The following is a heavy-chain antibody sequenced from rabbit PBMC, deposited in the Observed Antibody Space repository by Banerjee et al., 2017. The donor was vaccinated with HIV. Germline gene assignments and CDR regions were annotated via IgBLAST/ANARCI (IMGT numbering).Heavy chain of an antibody. CDR1: GFDFSSYG. Sequence: QEQLVESGGGLVQPGGSLKLSCKASGFDFSSYGVSWVRQAPGKGLEWIGYIDPVFGSTYYASWVNGRFTISSHNAQNTLYLQLNSLTAADTATYFCVREGPYASSSGYYMYTRLDLWGQGTLVTVS. D-gene: IGHD1-1*01. V-gene: IGHV1S47*01. CDR2: IDPVFGST. CDR3: VREGPYASSSGYYMYTRLDL. J-gene: IGHJ3*01.